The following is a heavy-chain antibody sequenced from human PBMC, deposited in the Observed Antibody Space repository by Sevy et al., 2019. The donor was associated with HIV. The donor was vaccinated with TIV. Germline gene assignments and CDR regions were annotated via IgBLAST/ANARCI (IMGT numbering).Heavy chain of an antibody. CDR2: INSDGSST. CDR3: ARGGRGRDFDY. CDR1: GFTFSSYW. D-gene: IGHD3-16*01. V-gene: IGHV3-74*01. J-gene: IGHJ4*02. Sequence: GGSLRLSCAASGFTFSSYWMHWVRQAPGKGLVWVSRINSDGSSTSYADSVKGRFTISRDNAKNTLYLQMNSLRAEDTAVYYCARGGRGRDFDYWGQGTLVTVSS.